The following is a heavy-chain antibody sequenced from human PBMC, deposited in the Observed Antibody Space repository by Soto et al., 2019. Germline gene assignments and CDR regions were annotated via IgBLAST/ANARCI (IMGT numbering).Heavy chain of an antibody. D-gene: IGHD6-13*01. J-gene: IGHJ6*02. CDR3: GRVVYSSSWYYGMDD. Sequence: SETLSLTCTVSVASVSSGGYYWNWIRQHPGKGLEWIGYFYDSGSTHYNPSLKSRVTISVDTSKNQFSLKVSSVTAADTAVYFCGRVVYSSSWYYGMDDWGQGTTVTVSS. CDR2: FYDSGST. CDR1: VASVSSGGYY. V-gene: IGHV4-31*03.